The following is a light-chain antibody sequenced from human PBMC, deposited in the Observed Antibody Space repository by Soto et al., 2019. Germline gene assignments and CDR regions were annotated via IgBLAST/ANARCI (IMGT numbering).Light chain of an antibody. CDR3: QQYGNSPWT. J-gene: IGKJ1*01. CDR1: QSVSSSY. CDR2: GAS. Sequence: EMVLTQSPGTLSLSPGERATLSCRASQSVSSSYLAWYQQKSGQAPRLLIYGASSRATGIPDRFSGSVSGTDFTLTISRLEREDYALYYCQQYGNSPWTFGQGTQVEIK. V-gene: IGKV3-20*01.